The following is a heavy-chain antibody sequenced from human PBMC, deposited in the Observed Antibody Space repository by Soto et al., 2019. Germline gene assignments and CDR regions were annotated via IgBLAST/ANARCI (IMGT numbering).Heavy chain of an antibody. D-gene: IGHD1-26*01. CDR1: GFSLTTTGVG. J-gene: IGHJ5*02. CDR2: VFWDDGE. V-gene: IGHV2-5*02. CDR3: TQIYGSGSWGWYFHA. Sequence: QITLRESGPSLVNPTETLTLTCTFSGFSLTTTGVGVGWIRQPPGKALEWLAVVFWDDGERYSPSLKSRVTIAKDTSKNQVVLTMTNMAPVDTATYYCTQIYGSGSWGWYFHAWGQGTLVTVSS.